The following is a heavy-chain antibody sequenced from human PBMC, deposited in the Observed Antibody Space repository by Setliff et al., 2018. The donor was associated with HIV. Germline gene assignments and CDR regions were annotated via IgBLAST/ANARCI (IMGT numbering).Heavy chain of an antibody. CDR2: IHPVDSDT. CDR1: GYSFTSNW. CDR3: ARAGSGSYYNAPHY. J-gene: IGHJ4*02. V-gene: IGHV5-51*01. Sequence: PGESLKISCKGSGYSFTSNWIGWVRQMPGKGLEWMGIIHPVDSDTRYSPSFQGQVTISADKSISTAYLQWSSLRASDTAMYYCARAGSGSYYNAPHYWGQGTLVTVSS. D-gene: IGHD3-10*01.